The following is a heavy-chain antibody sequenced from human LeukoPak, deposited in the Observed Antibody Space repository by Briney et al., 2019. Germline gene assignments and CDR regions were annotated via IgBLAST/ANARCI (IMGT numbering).Heavy chain of an antibody. J-gene: IGHJ4*02. CDR1: GYTFTTYA. CDR2: INTNTGNP. V-gene: IGHV7-4-1*02. Sequence: ASVKVSCKDSGYTFTTYAMNWVRQAPGQGLEWMGWINTNTGNPTYAQGFAGRFVFPLDTSVSTAYLQINSLKAEDTAVYYCARDEAAYGTKINLWGQGTLVTVSS. CDR3: ARDEAAYGTKINL. D-gene: IGHD2-8*01.